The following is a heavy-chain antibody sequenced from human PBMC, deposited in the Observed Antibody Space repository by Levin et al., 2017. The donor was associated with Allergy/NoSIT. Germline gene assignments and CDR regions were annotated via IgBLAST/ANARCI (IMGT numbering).Heavy chain of an antibody. Sequence: GGSLRLSCAASGFTVSSNYMSWVRQAPGKGLEWVSVIYSGGTTYYADSVRGRFTISRDNSKNTLYLQMNSLRAEDTAVYYCARDQEYYYYGMDVWGQGTTVTVSS. V-gene: IGHV3-66*01. CDR3: ARDQEYYYYGMDV. J-gene: IGHJ6*02. CDR1: GFTVSSNY. CDR2: IYSGGTT.